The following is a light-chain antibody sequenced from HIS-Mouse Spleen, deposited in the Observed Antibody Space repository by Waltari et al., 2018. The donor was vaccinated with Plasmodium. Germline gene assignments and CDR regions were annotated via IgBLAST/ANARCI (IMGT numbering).Light chain of an antibody. CDR2: EAS. V-gene: IGLV2-23*01. J-gene: IGLJ1*01. CDR1: TSHIGSSNR. CDR3: CSYAGSSTYV. Sequence: QSALTQPASVSGSPGQSITIPCTGTTSHIGSSNRFSWYQQHPGKAPKLMIYEASQRPSGVSNRFSGSKSGNTASLTISGLQAEDEADYYCCSYAGSSTYVFGTGTKVTVL.